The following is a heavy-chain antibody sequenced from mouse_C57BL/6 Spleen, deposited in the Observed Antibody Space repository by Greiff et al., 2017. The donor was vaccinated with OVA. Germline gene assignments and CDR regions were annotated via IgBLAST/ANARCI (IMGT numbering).Heavy chain of an antibody. J-gene: IGHJ1*03. Sequence: EVQVVESGGGLVQPGGSLKLSCAASGFTFSDYGMAWVRQAPRKGPEWVAFISNLAYSIYYADTVTGRFTISRENAKNTLYLEMSSLRSEDTAMYYCARHEGYFDVWGTGTTVTVSS. CDR3: ARHEGYFDV. CDR2: ISNLAYSI. CDR1: GFTFSDYG. V-gene: IGHV5-15*01.